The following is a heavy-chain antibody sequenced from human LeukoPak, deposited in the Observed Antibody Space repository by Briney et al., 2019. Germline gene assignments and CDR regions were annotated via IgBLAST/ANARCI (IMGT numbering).Heavy chain of an antibody. CDR3: ARSYGSGRILGY. CDR2: IYTSGST. V-gene: IGHV4-4*07. Sequence: PSETLSLTCTVSGGSISSYYWSWIRQSAGKGLEWIGRIYTSGSTNYNPSLKSRVTMPVDTSKNQFSLKLSSVTPEDTAVYYCARSYGSGRILGYWGQGTLVTVSS. J-gene: IGHJ4*02. CDR1: GGSISSYY. D-gene: IGHD3-10*01.